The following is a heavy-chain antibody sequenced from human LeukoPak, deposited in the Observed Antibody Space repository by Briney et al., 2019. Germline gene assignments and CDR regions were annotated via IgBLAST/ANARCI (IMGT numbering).Heavy chain of an antibody. CDR2: ITGSGDTI. D-gene: IGHD4-17*01. CDR1: GFTFSSYA. Sequence: GGSLRLSCAASGFTFSSYAMSWVRQAPGKGLEWISYITGSGDTIYYADSVKGRFTISRDSAKNSLYLQMNSLRAEDTAVYYCARQHLGYGDWSLDYWGQGTLVTVSS. V-gene: IGHV3-48*04. CDR3: ARQHLGYGDWSLDY. J-gene: IGHJ4*02.